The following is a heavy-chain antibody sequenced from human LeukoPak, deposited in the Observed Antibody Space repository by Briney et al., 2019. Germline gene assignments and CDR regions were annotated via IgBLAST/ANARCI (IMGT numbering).Heavy chain of an antibody. D-gene: IGHD5-18*01. CDR2: ISSSGSTI. Sequence: GGSLGLSCAASGFTFSDYYMSWIRQAPGKGLEWVSYISSSGSTIYYADSVKGRSTISRDNAKNSLYLQMNSLRAEDTAVYYCARDGYSYGINWFDPWGQGTLVTVSS. J-gene: IGHJ5*02. V-gene: IGHV3-11*04. CDR3: ARDGYSYGINWFDP. CDR1: GFTFSDYY.